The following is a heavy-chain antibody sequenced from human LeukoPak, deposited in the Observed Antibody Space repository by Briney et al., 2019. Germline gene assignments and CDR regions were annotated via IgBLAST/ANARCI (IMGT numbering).Heavy chain of an antibody. V-gene: IGHV4-39*07. J-gene: IGHJ6*03. CDR1: GASISSSSYY. D-gene: IGHD3-10*01. CDR2: IYYIVTT. CDR3: ARGFTYYYGSGSHMDV. Sequence: SETLSLTCTVSGASISSSSYYWGWIRQPPGKGLEWIGSIYYIVTTYYNPSLKSPATISVDTSKNQSSLKLSSVTAADTAVYYCARGFTYYYGSGSHMDVWGKGTTVTVSS.